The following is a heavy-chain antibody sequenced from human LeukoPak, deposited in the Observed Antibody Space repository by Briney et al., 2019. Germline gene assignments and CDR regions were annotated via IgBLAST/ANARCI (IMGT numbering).Heavy chain of an antibody. CDR1: GYTFTGYY. CDR2: INPNSGGT. D-gene: IGHD6-19*01. V-gene: IGHV1-2*02. J-gene: IGHJ2*01. Sequence: GASVKVSCKASGYTFTGYYMHWVRQAPGQGLEWMGWINPNSGGTNYAQKFQGRVTMTRNTSISTVYMELRSLRSEDTAVYYCSKGGYSTGWYSPWYFDLWGRGTLVTVSS. CDR3: SKGGYSTGWYSPWYFDL.